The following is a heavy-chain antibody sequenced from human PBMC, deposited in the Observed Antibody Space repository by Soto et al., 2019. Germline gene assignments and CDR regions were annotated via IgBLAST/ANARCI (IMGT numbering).Heavy chain of an antibody. CDR3: AKRGPSGSGRSGTSYYMDV. CDR1: GFTFSSYA. Sequence: GGSLRLSCATSGFTFSSYAMSWVRQAPGKGLERVSAISGSGGATYYADSVKGRFTISRDNSKNTVFLQMNSLRAEDTAVYYCAKRGPSGSGRSGTSYYMDVWGKGTTVTVSS. J-gene: IGHJ6*03. D-gene: IGHD3-10*01. CDR2: ISGSGGAT. V-gene: IGHV3-23*01.